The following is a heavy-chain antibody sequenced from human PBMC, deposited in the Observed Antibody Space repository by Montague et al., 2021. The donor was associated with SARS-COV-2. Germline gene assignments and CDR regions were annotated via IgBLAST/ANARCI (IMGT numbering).Heavy chain of an antibody. CDR3: ARSGEGGTSWPFDY. D-gene: IGHD6-13*01. V-gene: IGHV4-61*02. J-gene: IGHJ4*02. Sequence: TLSLTCTVSGGSIRSGSYNWSWIRQSAGKGLEWIGRIYTRGGTYYNPSLKSRVTISIDTSKNQLSLKLSSVTAAAAAMYYCARSGEGGTSWPFDYWGQGTLVTVSS. CDR1: GGSIRSGSYN. CDR2: IYTRGGT.